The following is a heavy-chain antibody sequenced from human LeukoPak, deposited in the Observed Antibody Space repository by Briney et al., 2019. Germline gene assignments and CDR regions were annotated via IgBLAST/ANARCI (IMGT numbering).Heavy chain of an antibody. CDR3: TRRTEMATIEDFDY. CDR1: GFTFSGSA. D-gene: IGHD5-24*01. CDR2: IRSKANSYAT. Sequence: GGSLRLSCAASGFTFSGSAMPWVRQASGKGLEWVGRIRSKANSYATAYAASVKGRFTISRDDSKNTAYLQMNSLKTEDTAVYYCTRRTEMATIEDFDYWGQGTLVTVSS. J-gene: IGHJ4*02. V-gene: IGHV3-73*01.